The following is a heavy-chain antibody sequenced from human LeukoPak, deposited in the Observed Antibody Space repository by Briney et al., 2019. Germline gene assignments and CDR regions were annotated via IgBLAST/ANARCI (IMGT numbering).Heavy chain of an antibody. V-gene: IGHV4-61*02. CDR3: ARDFSGSYYDYFDY. Sequence: SETLSLICTVSGGSISSGSYYWSWIRQPAGKGLEWIGRIYTSGSTNYNPSLKSRVTISVDTSKNQFSLKLSSVTAADTAVCYCARDFSGSYYDYFDYWGQGTLVTVSS. J-gene: IGHJ4*02. D-gene: IGHD1-26*01. CDR2: IYTSGST. CDR1: GGSISSGSYY.